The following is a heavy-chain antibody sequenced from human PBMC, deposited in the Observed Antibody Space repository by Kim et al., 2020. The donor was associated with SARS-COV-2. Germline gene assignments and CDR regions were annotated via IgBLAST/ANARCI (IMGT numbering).Heavy chain of an antibody. CDR3: ARDSRRYSAFVFDY. CDR2: IYYSGST. CDR1: GGSISSGGYY. Sequence: SETLSLTCTVSGGSISSGGYYWSWIRQHPGKGLEWIGYIYYSGSTYYNPSLKSRVTISVDTSKNQFSLKLSSVTAADTAVYYCARDSRRYSAFVFDYWGQGTLVTVSS. J-gene: IGHJ4*02. D-gene: IGHD3-16*02. V-gene: IGHV4-31*03.